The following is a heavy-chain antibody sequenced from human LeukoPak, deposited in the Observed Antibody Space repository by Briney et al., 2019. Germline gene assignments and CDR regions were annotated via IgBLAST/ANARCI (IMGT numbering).Heavy chain of an antibody. CDR1: GFTFSNYW. CDR2: IDKNGREK. D-gene: IGHD2-15*01. V-gene: IGHV3-7*01. J-gene: IGHJ4*02. CDR3: ATYTQHFGAPGGTDY. Sequence: PGGSLRLSCTVSGFTFSNYWMRWVRQAPGKGLEGVASIDKNGREKRYVDSVEGRFTISRDNAANSVYLQMTSLGAEDTAVYYCATYTQHFGAPGGTDYWGQGTLVTVSS.